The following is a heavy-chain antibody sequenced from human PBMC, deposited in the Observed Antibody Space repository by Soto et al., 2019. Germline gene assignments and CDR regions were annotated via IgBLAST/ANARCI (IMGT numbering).Heavy chain of an antibody. V-gene: IGHV4-39*01. D-gene: IGHD6-13*01. J-gene: IGHJ4*02. CDR3: ARHVIAAAAFYFDY. Sequence: ASETLSLTCTVSGGSISSSSYYWGWIRQPPGKGLEWIGSIYYSGSSYFNPSLKSRVTIYVDTSKNQFSLKLSSVNAADTAVYFCARHVIAAAAFYFDYWGQGTLVTVSS. CDR1: GGSISSSSYY. CDR2: IYYSGSS.